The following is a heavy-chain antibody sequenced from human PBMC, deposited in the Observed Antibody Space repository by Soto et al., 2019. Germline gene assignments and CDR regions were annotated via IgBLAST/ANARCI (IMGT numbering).Heavy chain of an antibody. CDR3: TRIFAGSSYGMDV. Sequence: GGSLRLSCAASGFTFTNAWFNWVRQAPGKGLEWVGRIKTQNDGGTTDYAAPVKDRFTISRDDSKNTLYLQMNSLKTEDTGVYYCTRIFAGSSYGMDVWGQGTTVTVSS. D-gene: IGHD3-10*01. CDR1: GFTFTNAW. V-gene: IGHV3-15*07. J-gene: IGHJ6*02. CDR2: IKTQNDGGTT.